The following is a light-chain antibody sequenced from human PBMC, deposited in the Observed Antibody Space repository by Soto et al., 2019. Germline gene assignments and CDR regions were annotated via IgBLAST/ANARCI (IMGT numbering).Light chain of an antibody. CDR2: KAS. Sequence: DIQMTQSPSTLSASVGDRVTITCRASQSISSWLAWYQQKPGKAPKLLIYKASSLESGVPSRFSGSGSGTEFTLTISSLQPDDFATYYCQQYYSLYTFGQGTKVDIK. CDR3: QQYYSLYT. J-gene: IGKJ2*01. V-gene: IGKV1-5*03. CDR1: QSISSW.